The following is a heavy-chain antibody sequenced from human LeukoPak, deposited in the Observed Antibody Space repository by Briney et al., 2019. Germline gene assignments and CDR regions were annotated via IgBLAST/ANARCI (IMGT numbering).Heavy chain of an antibody. D-gene: IGHD3-10*01. CDR2: ISSSGRYI. CDR1: GIAFTSSS. CDR3: AKAGFGYYYYGMDV. V-gene: IGHV3-21*04. J-gene: IGHJ6*02. Sequence: GGSLRLSCVASGIAFTSSSMTWVRQAPGKGLEWVSSISSSGRYIYFADSLKGRFTISRDNAKNSLFLQMNSLRAEDTAVYYCAKAGFGYYYYGMDVWGQGTTVTVSS.